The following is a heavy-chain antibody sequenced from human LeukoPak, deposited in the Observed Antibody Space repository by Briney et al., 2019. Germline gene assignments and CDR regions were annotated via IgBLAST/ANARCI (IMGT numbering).Heavy chain of an antibody. J-gene: IGHJ4*02. V-gene: IGHV3-23*01. CDR3: AKDGVGAAKFDY. CDR1: GFTFSNYA. D-gene: IGHD2-15*01. Sequence: GGSLRLSCAASGFTFSNYAMNWVRQAPGKGLEWVSTISGSGGSTYYADSVKGRFTISRDNSKNTLYLQMNSLRAEDTAVYYCAKDGVGAAKFDYWGQGTLVTVSS. CDR2: ISGSGGST.